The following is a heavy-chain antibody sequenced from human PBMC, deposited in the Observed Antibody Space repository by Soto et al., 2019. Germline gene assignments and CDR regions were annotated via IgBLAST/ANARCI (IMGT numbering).Heavy chain of an antibody. CDR2: IWYDGTQK. J-gene: IGHJ6*02. CDR1: GFTFNTYS. Sequence: PGGSLRLSCEASGFTFNTYSMHWVRQPPGKGLEWLAAIWYDGTQKYYADSVKGRFIISRDNSKKTLYLEMNSLRAEDTAVYYCARDSRQWLVGPLDYGMDVWGQGTTVTVSS. V-gene: IGHV3-33*01. CDR3: ARDSRQWLVGPLDYGMDV. D-gene: IGHD6-19*01.